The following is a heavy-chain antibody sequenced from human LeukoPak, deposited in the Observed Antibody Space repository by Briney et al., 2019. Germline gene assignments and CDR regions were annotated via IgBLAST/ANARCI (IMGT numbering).Heavy chain of an antibody. CDR1: GGSISSGSYY. CDR3: AREIDYGGNSDY. D-gene: IGHD4-23*01. CDR2: IYTSGST. V-gene: IGHV4-61*02. J-gene: IGHJ4*02. Sequence: PSQTVSLTCTVSGGSISSGSYYWSWIRQPAGKGLEWIGRIYTSGSTNYNPSLKSRVTISVDTSKNQFSLKLSSVTAADTAVYYCAREIDYGGNSDYWGQGTLVTVSS.